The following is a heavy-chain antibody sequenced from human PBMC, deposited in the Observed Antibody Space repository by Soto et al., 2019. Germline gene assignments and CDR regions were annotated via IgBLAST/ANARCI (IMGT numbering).Heavy chain of an antibody. CDR1: GGSFSGYY. CDR2: INHSGST. J-gene: IGHJ4*02. D-gene: IGHD3-16*02. CDR3: ARFLTYYDYVWGSYRYTEYGYFDY. V-gene: IGHV4-34*01. Sequence: SLTCAVYGGSFSGYYWSWIRQPPGKGLEWIGEINHSGSTNYNPSLKSRVTISVDTSKNQFSLKLSSVTAADTAVYYCARFLTYYDYVWGSYRYTEYGYFDYWGQGTLVTVSS.